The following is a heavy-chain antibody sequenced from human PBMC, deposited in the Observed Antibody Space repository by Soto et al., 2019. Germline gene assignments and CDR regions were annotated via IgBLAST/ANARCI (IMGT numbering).Heavy chain of an antibody. V-gene: IGHV3-33*01. CDR1: GFTFSSYG. Sequence: GGSLRLSCAASGFTFSSYGMHWVRQAPGKGLEWVAVIWYDGSNKYYADSVKGRFTISRDNSKNTLYLQMNSLRAEDTAVYYCGISVGATGEVGDYWGQGTLVTVSS. CDR2: IWYDGSNK. CDR3: GISVGATGEVGDY. D-gene: IGHD1-26*01. J-gene: IGHJ4*02.